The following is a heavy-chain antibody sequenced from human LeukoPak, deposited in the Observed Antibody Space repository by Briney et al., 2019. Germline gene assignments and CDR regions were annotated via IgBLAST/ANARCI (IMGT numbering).Heavy chain of an antibody. Sequence: GGSLRLSCAASGFTFGSYAMSWVRQAPGKGLEWVSAISGSGGSTYYADSVKGRFTISRDNSKNTLYLQMNSLRAEDTAVYYCAKAVAGTYYYGMDVWGQGTTVTVSS. D-gene: IGHD6-19*01. J-gene: IGHJ6*02. CDR1: GFTFGSYA. CDR2: ISGSGGST. CDR3: AKAVAGTYYYGMDV. V-gene: IGHV3-23*01.